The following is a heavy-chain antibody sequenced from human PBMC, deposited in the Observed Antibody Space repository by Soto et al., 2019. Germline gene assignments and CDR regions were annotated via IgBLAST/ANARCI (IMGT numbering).Heavy chain of an antibody. CDR3: ARVDMYYDCSSGPPWYDH. J-gene: IGHJ5*02. D-gene: IGHD2-2*01. CDR1: GFTFSSYS. CDR2: ISSSSSYI. Sequence: GGSLRLSCAASGFTFSSYSMNWVRQAPGKGLEWVSSISSSSSYIYYADSVKGRFTISRDNAKNSLYLQMNSLRAEDTAVYYCARVDMYYDCSSGPPWYDHWGQGTLVTVSS. V-gene: IGHV3-21*01.